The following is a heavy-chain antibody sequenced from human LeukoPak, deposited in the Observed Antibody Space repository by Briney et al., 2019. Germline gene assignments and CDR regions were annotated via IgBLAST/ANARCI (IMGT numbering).Heavy chain of an antibody. CDR2: LYSDGNT. CDR1: YFIAITND. CDR3: ARGVEALASHTLAY. Sequence: GGSLRLFCGASYFIAITNDMACGRQAPGKGREWGSVLYSDGNTKYADSVQGRFTIYRDNSKNTLYLEMNSLSPDDTAVDYCARGVEALASHTLAYWGQGTLVTVSS. V-gene: IGHV3-53*01. D-gene: IGHD6-19*01. J-gene: IGHJ4*02.